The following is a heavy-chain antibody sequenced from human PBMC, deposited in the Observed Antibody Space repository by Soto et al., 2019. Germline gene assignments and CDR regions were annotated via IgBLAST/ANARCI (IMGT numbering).Heavy chain of an antibody. CDR3: AREINYDILTGPDAFDI. V-gene: IGHV4-30-4*01. J-gene: IGHJ3*02. D-gene: IGHD3-9*01. Sequence: SETLSLTCTVSGGSISSGDYYWSWIRQPPGKGLEWIGYIYYSGSTYYNPSLRSRVTISLDTSKNQFSLNLSSVTAADTAVYYCAREINYDILTGPDAFDIWGQGTMVTVSS. CDR2: IYYSGST. CDR1: GGSISSGDYY.